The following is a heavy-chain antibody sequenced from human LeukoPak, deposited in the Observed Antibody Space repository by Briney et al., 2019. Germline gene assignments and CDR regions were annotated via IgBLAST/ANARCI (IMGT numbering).Heavy chain of an antibody. CDR2: FYYSGST. CDR1: GVYISSDH. J-gene: IGHJ3*02. V-gene: IGHV4-59*01. CDR3: ARGLGRAFDI. Sequence: NASDTLSLTCIVSGVYISSDHWSWIRQPPGNGLEWIGYFYYSGSTNYNPSLKSRVTISVDTSKNQFSLKLSSVTAADTAVYYCARGLGRAFDIWGQGTMVTVSS. D-gene: IGHD3-16*01.